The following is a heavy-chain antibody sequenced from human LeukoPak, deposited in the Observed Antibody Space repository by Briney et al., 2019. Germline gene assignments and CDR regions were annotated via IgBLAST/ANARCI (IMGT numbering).Heavy chain of an antibody. J-gene: IGHJ6*02. CDR2: INSDGSST. V-gene: IGHV3-74*01. CDR3: ARVTYGSGSYLGYYYYGMDV. Sequence: GGSLRLSCAASGFTFSSYWMHWLRQAPGKGLVWVSRINSDGSSTSYADSVKGRFTISRDNAKNTLYLQMNSLRAEDTAVYYCARVTYGSGSYLGYYYYGMDVWGQGTTVTVSS. CDR1: GFTFSSYW. D-gene: IGHD3-10*01.